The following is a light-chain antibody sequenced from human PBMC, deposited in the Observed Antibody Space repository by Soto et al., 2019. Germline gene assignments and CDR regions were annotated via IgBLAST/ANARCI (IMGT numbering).Light chain of an antibody. CDR3: QQTYSTPYT. CDR2: TSG. J-gene: IGKJ2*01. Sequence: IQMTQSPSSLSASVGDRVTITCRASQRITTYLNWYQQKPGEAPKLLISTSGTLQRGVPSRFSGSGSGTDFTLNITALRPEDFATYYCQQTYSTPYTCGQGTKLEIK. V-gene: IGKV1-39*01. CDR1: QRITTY.